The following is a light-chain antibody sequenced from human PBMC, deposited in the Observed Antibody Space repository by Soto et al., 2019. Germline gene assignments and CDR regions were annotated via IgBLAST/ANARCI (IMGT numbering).Light chain of an antibody. J-gene: IGKJ2*01. CDR1: QSISNY. Sequence: DIQMTQFPSSLSASVGDRVTITCRASQSISNYLNWYRQRPGKAPELLIFAASTLQRGAPSRFSGSDSRSEFTLNIISLQPEELANYYCQQTYSIPYPFGQGSNRDIK. CDR3: QQTYSIPYP. V-gene: IGKV1-39*01. CDR2: AAS.